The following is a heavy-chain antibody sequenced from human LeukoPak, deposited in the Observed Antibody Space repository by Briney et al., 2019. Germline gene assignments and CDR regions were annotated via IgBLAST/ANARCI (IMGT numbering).Heavy chain of an antibody. D-gene: IGHD5-18*01. CDR3: ARDRSGLYTAMVIFDY. CDR2: INHSGST. V-gene: IGHV4-34*01. J-gene: IGHJ4*02. CDR1: GGSFSGYY. Sequence: SETLSLTCAVYGGSFSGYYWSWIRQPPGKGLEWIGEINHSGSTNYNPSLKSRVTMSVDTSKNQFSLKLSSVTAADTAVYYCARDRSGLYTAMVIFDYWGQGTLVTVFS.